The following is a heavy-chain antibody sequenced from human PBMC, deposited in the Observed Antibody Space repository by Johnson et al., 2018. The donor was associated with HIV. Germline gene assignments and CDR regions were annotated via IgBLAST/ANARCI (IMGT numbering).Heavy chain of an antibody. D-gene: IGHD6-19*01. CDR1: GFTFSSYG. V-gene: IGHV3-74*01. Sequence: VQLVESGGGVVQPGGSLRLSCAASGFTFSSYGMHWVRQAPGKGLEWVSRINSDGSSTSYADSVKGRFTISRDNAKNTLYLQMNSLRAEDTAGYYCAREAAVADAFDIWGQGTMVTVSS. CDR3: AREAAVADAFDI. J-gene: IGHJ3*02. CDR2: INSDGSST.